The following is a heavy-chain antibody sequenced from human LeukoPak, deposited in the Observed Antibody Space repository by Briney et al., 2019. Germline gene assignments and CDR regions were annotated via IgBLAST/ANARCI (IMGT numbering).Heavy chain of an antibody. CDR2: IYYSGST. D-gene: IGHD6-6*01. CDR3: ARAYSSSSDYFDY. J-gene: IGHJ4*02. Sequence: SETLSLTCTVSGGSISSYYWSWIRQPPGKGLKWIGYIYYSGSTNYNPSLKSRVTISVDTSKNQFSLKLSSVTAADTAVYYCARAYSSSSDYFDYWGQGTLVTVSS. V-gene: IGHV4-59*01. CDR1: GGSISSYY.